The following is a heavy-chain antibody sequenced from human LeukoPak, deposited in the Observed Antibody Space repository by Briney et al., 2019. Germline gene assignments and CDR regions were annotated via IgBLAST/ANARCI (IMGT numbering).Heavy chain of an antibody. V-gene: IGHV4-34*01. CDR1: GGSFSGYY. CDR2: INHSGST. CDR3: ARVGMGDFVVVPAARYGTLDY. J-gene: IGHJ4*02. Sequence: SETLSLTCAVYGGSFSGYYWSWIRQPPGKGLEWIGEINHSGSTNYNPSLKSRVTISVDTSKNQFSLKLSSVTAADTAVYYWARVGMGDFVVVPAARYGTLDYGGQGTLATVSS. D-gene: IGHD2-2*01.